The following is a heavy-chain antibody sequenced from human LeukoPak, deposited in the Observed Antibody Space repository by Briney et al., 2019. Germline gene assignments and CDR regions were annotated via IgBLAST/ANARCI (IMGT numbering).Heavy chain of an antibody. CDR2: ISGSGGST. Sequence: GXXLRLSCAASGFTFSSYAMSWVRQAPGXXLEWVSAISGSGGSTYYAASVKGRFTISRDNSKNTLYLQMNSLRAEDTAVYYCAKGTPYDIVVVPAARGRSAFDIWGQGTMVTVSS. J-gene: IGHJ3*02. CDR3: AKGTPYDIVVVPAARGRSAFDI. D-gene: IGHD2-2*01. V-gene: IGHV3-23*01. CDR1: GFTFSSYA.